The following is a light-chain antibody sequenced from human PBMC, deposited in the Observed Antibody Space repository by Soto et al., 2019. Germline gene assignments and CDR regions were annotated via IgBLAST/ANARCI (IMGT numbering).Light chain of an antibody. CDR3: CSYVGSSTLV. CDR1: SSDVGSYNL. CDR2: EVT. V-gene: IGLV2-23*02. J-gene: IGLJ2*01. Sequence: QSVLTQPASVSGSPGQSITISCTGTSSDVGSYNLVSWYQQHPGKAPKLMIYEVTKRPSGVSNRFSGSKSGNTASLTLSGLQAEDEADYYCCSYVGSSTLVFGGGTKLTVL.